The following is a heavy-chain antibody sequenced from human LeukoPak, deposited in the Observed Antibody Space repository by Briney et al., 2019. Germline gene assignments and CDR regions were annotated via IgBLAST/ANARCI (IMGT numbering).Heavy chain of an antibody. V-gene: IGHV3-30-3*01. Sequence: GRSLRLSCAASGFTFSSYAMRWVRQAPGKGLEWVAVISYDGSNKYYADSVKGRFTISRDNSKNTLYLQMNSLRAEDTAVYYCARDPNWGIDYWGQGTLVTVSS. D-gene: IGHD7-27*01. CDR3: ARDPNWGIDY. CDR2: ISYDGSNK. CDR1: GFTFSSYA. J-gene: IGHJ4*02.